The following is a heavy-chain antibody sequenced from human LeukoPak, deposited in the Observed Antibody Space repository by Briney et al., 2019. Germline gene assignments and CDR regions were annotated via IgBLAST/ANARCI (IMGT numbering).Heavy chain of an antibody. V-gene: IGHV3-21*01. CDR3: ARDSHPTRYCSSTSCYLH. CDR2: ISTVSTYK. Sequence: GGSLRLSCAASGFTFTDYSMNWVRQAPGKGLEWVSSISTVSTYKRYEDSAKGRFTISRDNAKNTLYLQMNSLRAEDTAVYYCARDSHPTRYCSSTSCYLHWGQGTLVTVSS. D-gene: IGHD2-2*01. CDR1: GFTFTDYS. J-gene: IGHJ4*02.